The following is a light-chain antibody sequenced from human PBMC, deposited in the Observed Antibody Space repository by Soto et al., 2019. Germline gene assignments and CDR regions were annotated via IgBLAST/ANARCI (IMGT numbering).Light chain of an antibody. Sequence: DIHMTQSPSTLSASVGDSVTITCRASQTISSWLAWYQQKPGKAPNLLIYKASSLESGVPSRFSGSGSGTEFTLTISSLQPDDVAIYYCQQYNTYPLTFGGGTKVEIK. V-gene: IGKV1-5*03. CDR1: QTISSW. CDR2: KAS. CDR3: QQYNTYPLT. J-gene: IGKJ4*01.